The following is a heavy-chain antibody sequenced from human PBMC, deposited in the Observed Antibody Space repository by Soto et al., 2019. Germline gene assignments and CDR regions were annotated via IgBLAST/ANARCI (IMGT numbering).Heavy chain of an antibody. V-gene: IGHV4-28*03. J-gene: IGHJ4*02. CDR3: ATGPRPTHVDY. CDR2: TYYSGST. CDR1: GYSISSSNW. D-gene: IGHD2-15*01. Sequence: SETLSLTCAVSGYSISSSNWWGWIRQPPGKGLEWIGYTYYSGSTYYNPSLKSRVTMSVDTSKNQFSLKLSSVTAVDTAVYYCATGPRPTHVDYWGQGTLVTVSS.